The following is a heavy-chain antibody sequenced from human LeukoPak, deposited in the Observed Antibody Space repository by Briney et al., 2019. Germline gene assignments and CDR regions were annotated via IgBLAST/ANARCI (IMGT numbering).Heavy chain of an antibody. CDR1: GFTFSSYD. CDR2: ISYDGSNY. Sequence: GGSLRLSCAASGFTFSSYDMDWVRQAPGNGLEWVALISYDGSNYHYADSVKGRFTVSRDNSKNTLYLQMNSLRPEDTAVYYCAQDACGGSCYSFDSWGQGTLVTVSS. D-gene: IGHD2-15*01. CDR3: AQDACGGSCYSFDS. V-gene: IGHV3-30*18. J-gene: IGHJ4*02.